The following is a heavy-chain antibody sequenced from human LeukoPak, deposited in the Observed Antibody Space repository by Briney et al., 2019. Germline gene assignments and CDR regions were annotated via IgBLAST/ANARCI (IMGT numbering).Heavy chain of an antibody. V-gene: IGHV1-18*01. CDR1: GYTFTSYG. CDR2: ISAYNGNT. D-gene: IGHD6-13*01. CDR3: ARDSSSWTEPYGMDV. J-gene: IGHJ6*02. Sequence: GASVKVSCKASGYTFTSYGISWVRQAPGQGLEWMGWISAYNGNTNYAQKLQGRVTMTTVTSTSTAYMELRSLRSDDTAVYYCARDSSSWTEPYGMDVWGQGTTVTVSS.